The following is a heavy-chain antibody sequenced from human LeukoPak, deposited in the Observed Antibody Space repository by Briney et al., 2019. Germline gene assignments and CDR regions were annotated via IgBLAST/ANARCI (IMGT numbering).Heavy chain of an antibody. J-gene: IGHJ4*02. CDR1: GYSISSPYY. V-gene: IGHV4-38-2*02. CDR3: ARNSNY. CDR2: IYHSGNT. Sequence: SETLSLTCTVSGYSISSPYYWGWIRQPPGKGLEGIGSIYHSGNTYYNASLKSRVTISADTSKNQFSLKLSSVTAADTAVYYCARNSNYWGQGMLVTVSS. D-gene: IGHD4-23*01.